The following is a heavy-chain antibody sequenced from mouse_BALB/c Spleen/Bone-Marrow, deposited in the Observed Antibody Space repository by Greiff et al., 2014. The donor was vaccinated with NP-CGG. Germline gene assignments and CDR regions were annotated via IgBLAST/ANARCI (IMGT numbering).Heavy chain of an antibody. CDR1: GFTFSSFG. D-gene: IGHD2-4*01. J-gene: IGHJ4*01. CDR2: ISSGSSTI. CDR3: ARKGVLITHYYAMDY. V-gene: IGHV5-17*02. Sequence: EVQVVESGGGLVQPGGSRKLSCAASGFTFSSFGMHWVRQAPEKGLEWVAYISSGSSTIYYADTVKGRFTISRDNPKNTLFLQMTSLRSEDTAMYYCARKGVLITHYYAMDYWGQGTSVTVSS.